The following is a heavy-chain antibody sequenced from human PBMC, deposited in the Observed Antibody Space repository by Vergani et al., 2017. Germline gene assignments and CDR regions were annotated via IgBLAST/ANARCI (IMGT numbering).Heavy chain of an antibody. CDR2: INPSGGST. CDR1: GYTFTSYY. V-gene: IGHV1-46*01. CDR3: AREGGGPDYGDYVDYYYYYMDV. D-gene: IGHD4-17*01. J-gene: IGHJ6*03. Sequence: QVQLVQSGAEVKKPGASVKVSCKASGYTFTSYYMHWVRQAPGQGLEWMGIINPSGGSTSYAQKFQGRVTMTRDTSTSTVYMELSSLRSEDTAVYYCAREGGGPDYGDYVDYYYYYMDVWGKGTTVTVSS.